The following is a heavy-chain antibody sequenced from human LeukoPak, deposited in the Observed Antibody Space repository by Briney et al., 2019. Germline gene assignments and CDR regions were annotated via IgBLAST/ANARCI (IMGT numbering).Heavy chain of an antibody. CDR1: GFIVSGSY. CDR3: ARDLHSRDYGDY. Sequence: GGSLRLSCAASGFIVSGSYMSWVRQAPGKGLEWVSYISSSSSTIYYADSVKGRFTISRDNAKNSLYLQMNSLRAEDTAVYYCARDLHSRDYGDYWGQGTLVTVSS. CDR2: ISSSSSTI. J-gene: IGHJ4*02. V-gene: IGHV3-48*01.